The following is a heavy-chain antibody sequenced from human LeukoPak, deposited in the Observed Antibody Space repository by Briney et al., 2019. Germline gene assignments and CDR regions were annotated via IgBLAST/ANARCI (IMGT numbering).Heavy chain of an antibody. Sequence: PSETLSLTCSVSGGSMNSYYWSWIRQPPGKGLEWIGYIYYSGSTNYNPSLKSRVTISVDTSKNQFSLKLSSVTAADTAVYYCARGYSSSWYYFDCWGQGTLVTVSS. V-gene: IGHV4-59*08. J-gene: IGHJ4*02. CDR2: IYYSGST. CDR3: ARGYSSSWYYFDC. D-gene: IGHD6-13*01. CDR1: GGSMNSYY.